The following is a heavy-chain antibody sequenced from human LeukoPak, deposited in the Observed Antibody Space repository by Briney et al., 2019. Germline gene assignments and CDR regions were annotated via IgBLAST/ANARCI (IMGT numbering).Heavy chain of an antibody. Sequence: GGSLRLSCAASGFTFSDYYMSWLRQAPGKGLEWVSYISSSGSTIYYAGSVKGRFTISRDNAKNSLYLQMHSLRAEDTAVYYCVRWYDAFDIWGQGTMVTVSS. D-gene: IGHD2-15*01. CDR2: ISSSGSTI. CDR3: VRWYDAFDI. J-gene: IGHJ3*02. CDR1: GFTFSDYY. V-gene: IGHV3-11*04.